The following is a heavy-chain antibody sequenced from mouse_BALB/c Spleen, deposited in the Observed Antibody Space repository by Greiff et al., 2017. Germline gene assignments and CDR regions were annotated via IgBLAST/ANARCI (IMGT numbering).Heavy chain of an antibody. CDR2: ISSGGSYT. CDR1: GFTFSSYT. J-gene: IGHJ2*01. Sequence: EVKVVESGGGLVKPGGSLKLSCAASGFTFSSYTMSWVRQTPEKRLEWVATISSGGSYTYYPDSVKGRFTISRDNAKNTLYLQMSSLKSEDTAMYYCTREATSLFDYWGQGTTLTVSS. CDR3: TREATSLFDY. V-gene: IGHV5-6-4*01. D-gene: IGHD1-2*01.